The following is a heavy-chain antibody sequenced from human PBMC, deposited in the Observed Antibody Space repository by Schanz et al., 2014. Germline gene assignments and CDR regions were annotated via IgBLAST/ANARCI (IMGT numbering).Heavy chain of an antibody. V-gene: IGHV1-2*02. CDR1: GYTFTDYY. J-gene: IGHJ6*02. CDR3: ARALFGSGHGDV. CDR2: ISANSGGT. Sequence: QVQLVQSGAEVKKPGASVKVSCKASGYTFTDYYIHWVRQAPGQGLEWMGWISANSGGTNYAQKLQGRFTMTRETSISTAYMDLSRLKSDDTAVYYGARALFGSGHGDVWGQGTTVTVSS. D-gene: IGHD3-10*01.